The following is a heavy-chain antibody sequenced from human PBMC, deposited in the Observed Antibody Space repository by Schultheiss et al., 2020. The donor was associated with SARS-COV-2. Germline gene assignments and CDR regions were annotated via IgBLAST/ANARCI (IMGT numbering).Heavy chain of an antibody. J-gene: IGHJ4*02. V-gene: IGHV1-69*04. CDR3: ARDLNPGFDY. CDR2: IIPILGIA. Sequence: SVKVSCKASGYTFTSYGISWVRQAPGQGLEWMGRIIPILGIANYAQKFQGRVTITADKSTSTAYMELSSLRSEDTAVYYCARDLNPGFDYWGQGTLVTVSS. CDR1: GYTFTSYG.